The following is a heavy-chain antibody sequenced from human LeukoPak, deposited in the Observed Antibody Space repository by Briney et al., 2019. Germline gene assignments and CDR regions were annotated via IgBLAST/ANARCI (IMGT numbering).Heavy chain of an antibody. CDR1: GGSFSGYY. V-gene: IGHV4-34*01. J-gene: IGHJ4*02. Sequence: SETLSLTCAVYGGSFSGYYWSWVRQPPGKGLEWMGEINDSGSTSCCPSLKSRVSISVYTSKNHFSLKLSSVTAADTAVYYYARVIDYDLRGYYLGYWGKGNRVTVSS. CDR3: ARVIDYDLRGYYLGY. CDR2: INDSGST. D-gene: IGHD3-22*01.